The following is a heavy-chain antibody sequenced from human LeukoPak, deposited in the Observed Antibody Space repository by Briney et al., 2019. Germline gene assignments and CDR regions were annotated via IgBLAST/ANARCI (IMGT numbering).Heavy chain of an antibody. CDR2: INHSGST. CDR1: GGSFNGYY. V-gene: IGHV4-34*01. J-gene: IGHJ4*02. CDR3: ARGRGITIFGVVIIQEVDY. D-gene: IGHD3-3*01. Sequence: PSETLSLTCHVHGGSFNGYYWSWIRQPPGKGLEWIGEINHSGSTNYNPSLKSRVTISVDTSKNQFSLKLSSVTAADTAVYYCARGRGITIFGVVIIQEVDYWGQGTLVTVSS.